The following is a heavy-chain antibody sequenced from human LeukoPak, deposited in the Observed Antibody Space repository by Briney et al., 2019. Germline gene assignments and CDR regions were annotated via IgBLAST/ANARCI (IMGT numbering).Heavy chain of an antibody. CDR3: ARGLGTRWFFDY. J-gene: IGHJ4*02. Sequence: SVKVSCKASGGTFSSYAISWVRQAPGQGLEWMGRIIPIFGTTTYAQKFQGRVTITADESTTTAYMELRRLTSEDTAMYYCARGLGTRWFFDYWGQGTLVTVSS. V-gene: IGHV1-69*15. CDR1: GGTFSSYA. CDR2: IIPIFGTT. D-gene: IGHD1-1*01.